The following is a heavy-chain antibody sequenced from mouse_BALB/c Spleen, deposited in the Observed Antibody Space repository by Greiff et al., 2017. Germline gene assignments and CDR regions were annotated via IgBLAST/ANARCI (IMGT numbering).Heavy chain of an antibody. Sequence: EVQLQQSGPGLVKPSQSLSLTCTVTGYSITSDYAWNWIRQFPGNKLEWMGYISYSGSTSYNPSLKSRISITRDTSKNQFFLQLNSVTTEDTATYYCARRYDYDVGFAYWGQGTLVTVSA. CDR3: ARRYDYDVGFAY. CDR2: ISYSGST. V-gene: IGHV3-2*02. J-gene: IGHJ3*01. CDR1: GYSITSDYA. D-gene: IGHD2-4*01.